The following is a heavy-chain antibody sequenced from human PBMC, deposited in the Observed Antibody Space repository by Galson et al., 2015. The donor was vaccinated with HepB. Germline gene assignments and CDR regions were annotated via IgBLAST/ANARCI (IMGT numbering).Heavy chain of an antibody. Sequence: SVKVFCKASGDTFRIYAFTWVRQAPGQGHEWMGGIVTIFGTSNYAQKFQGRVTITAAESTRTIYMELSSLRSEDTAVYYWATVEEDYYYMYVWGVGTTVTVSS. CDR3: ATVEEDYYYMYV. J-gene: IGHJ6*03. CDR2: IVTIFGTS. CDR1: GDTFRIYA. D-gene: IGHD5-24*01. V-gene: IGHV1-69*13.